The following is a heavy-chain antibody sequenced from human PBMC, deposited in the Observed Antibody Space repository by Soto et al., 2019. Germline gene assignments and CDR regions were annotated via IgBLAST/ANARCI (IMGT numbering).Heavy chain of an antibody. D-gene: IGHD1-26*01. CDR3: ARFNSGSYYEAFDI. CDR2: IYHSGST. V-gene: IGHV4-4*02. J-gene: IGHJ3*02. Sequence: SDTLSLTCAVSGGSISRSNWWSWVRQPPGKGLEWIGEIYHSGSTNYNPSLKSRATIPVDKSKNQFSLKLSSVTAADTAVYYCARFNSGSYYEAFDIWGQGTMVTVSS. CDR1: GGSISRSNW.